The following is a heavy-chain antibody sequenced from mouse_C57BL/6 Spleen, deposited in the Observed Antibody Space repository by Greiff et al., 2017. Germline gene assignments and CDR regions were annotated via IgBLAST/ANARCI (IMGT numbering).Heavy chain of an antibody. Sequence: EVQVVESGGGLVKPGGSLKLSCAASGFTFSSYAMSWVRQTPEKRLEWVATISDGGSYTYYPDNVKGRFTISRDNAKNNLYLQMSHLKSEDTAMYYCAREVYDYYFDYWGQGTTLTVSS. V-gene: IGHV5-4*01. J-gene: IGHJ2*01. CDR2: ISDGGSYT. D-gene: IGHD2-3*01. CDR3: AREVYDYYFDY. CDR1: GFTFSSYA.